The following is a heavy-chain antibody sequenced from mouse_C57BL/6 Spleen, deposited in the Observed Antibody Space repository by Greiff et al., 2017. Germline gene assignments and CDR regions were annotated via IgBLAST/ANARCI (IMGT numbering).Heavy chain of an antibody. CDR1: GYTFTSYG. CDR3: ARWGYEYDGGDWYFDV. J-gene: IGHJ1*03. V-gene: IGHV1-81*01. Sequence: VQLQQSGAELARPGASVKLSCKASGYTFTSYGISWVKQRTGQGLEWIGEIYPRSGNTYYNEKFKGKATLTADKSSSTAYMELRSLTSEDSAVYFCARWGYEYDGGDWYFDVWGTGTTVTGSS. CDR2: IYPRSGNT. D-gene: IGHD2-4*01.